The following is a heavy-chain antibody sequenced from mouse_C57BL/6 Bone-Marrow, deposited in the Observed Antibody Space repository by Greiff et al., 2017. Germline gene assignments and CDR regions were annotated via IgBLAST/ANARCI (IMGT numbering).Heavy chain of an antibody. V-gene: IGHV1-81*01. D-gene: IGHD2-3*01. J-gene: IGHJ3*01. CDR2: IYPRSGNT. CDR3: AREGWLLRRAY. CDR1: GYTFTSYG. Sequence: VQLQQSGAELARPGASVKLSCKASGYTFTSYGISWVKQRTGQGLEWVGEIYPRSGNTYYNEKFKGKATLTADKSSSTAYMELRSLTSEDSAVYFCAREGWLLRRAYWGQGTLVTVSA.